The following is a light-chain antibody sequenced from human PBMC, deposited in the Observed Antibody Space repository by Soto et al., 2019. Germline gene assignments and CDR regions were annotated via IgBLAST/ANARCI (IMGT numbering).Light chain of an antibody. CDR2: RTS. CDR1: QSIATL. Sequence: TQSPAILSASPGERVTLSCRASQSIATLLAWYQHKPGQAPRLLIYRTSNRATGIPDRFSGRGSGTGFSVIISGLQCGGFAMDDCRQYNNWPITFGQGTRLEIK. CDR3: RQYNNWPIT. V-gene: IGKV3-15*01. J-gene: IGKJ5*01.